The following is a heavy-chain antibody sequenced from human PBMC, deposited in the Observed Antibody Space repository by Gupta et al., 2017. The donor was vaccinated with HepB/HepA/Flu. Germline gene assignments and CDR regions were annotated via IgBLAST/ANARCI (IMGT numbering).Heavy chain of an antibody. CDR1: GFTFSSYA. Sequence: QVQLVESGGGVVQPGRSLRLSCAASGFTFSSYAMHWVRQAPGKGLEWVAVISYDGSNKYYADSVKGRFTISRDNSKNTLYLQMNSLRAEDTAVYYCARDHPSIAAAGAFDYWGQGTLVTVSS. D-gene: IGHD6-13*01. V-gene: IGHV3-30-3*01. CDR3: ARDHPSIAAAGAFDY. J-gene: IGHJ4*02. CDR2: ISYDGSNK.